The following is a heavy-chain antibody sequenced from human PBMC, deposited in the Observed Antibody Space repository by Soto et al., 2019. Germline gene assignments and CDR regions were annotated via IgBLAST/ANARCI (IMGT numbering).Heavy chain of an antibody. CDR1: GFTFSDFY. CDR3: ARIWGGGGYALIY. CDR2: ISSSGTTT. D-gene: IGHD2-8*01. Sequence: QVQLVESGGGLVKPGGSLRLSCAASGFTFSDFYMSWIRQAPGKGLEWISYISSSGTTTYYTDSVKGRFTISRDNAKNSLYLQMTTLRDEDTAVYYCARIWGGGGYALIYWGQGTLVTVSS. V-gene: IGHV3-11*01. J-gene: IGHJ4*02.